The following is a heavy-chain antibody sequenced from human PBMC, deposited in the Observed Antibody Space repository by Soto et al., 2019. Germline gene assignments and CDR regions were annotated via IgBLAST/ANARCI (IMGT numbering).Heavy chain of an antibody. CDR3: VRQAWSGSPYIHYFDS. Sequence: GGSLRLSCAASGFTFSNHWIHWVRQVPGKGLVWVSHINIDGSTTNYADSVKGRFTISRDNAKNTLHLQMNSLRAEDTAVYYCVRQAWSGSPYIHYFDSWGQGTLVTVSS. J-gene: IGHJ4*02. V-gene: IGHV3-74*01. CDR2: INIDGSTT. D-gene: IGHD3-10*01. CDR1: GFTFSNHW.